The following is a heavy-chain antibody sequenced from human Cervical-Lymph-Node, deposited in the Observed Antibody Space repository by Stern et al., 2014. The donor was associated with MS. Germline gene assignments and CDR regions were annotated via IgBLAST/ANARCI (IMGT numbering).Heavy chain of an antibody. J-gene: IGHJ4*02. CDR1: GYSFTSYF. CDR3: ARDEGADY. CDR2: ISPSAGNA. Sequence: VQLVQSGAEVKKPGASVKVSCMASGYSFTSYFIHWVRQAPGPGLEWMGIISPSAGNANNAQKCQGIVVMTSDTSTGTVYMELSSLRSEDTAVYYCARDEGADYWGQGTLVTVSS. V-gene: IGHV1-46*01.